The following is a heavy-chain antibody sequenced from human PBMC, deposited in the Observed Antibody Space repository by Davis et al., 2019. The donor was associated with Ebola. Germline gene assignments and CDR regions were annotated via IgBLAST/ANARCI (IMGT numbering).Heavy chain of an antibody. CDR3: ASRAARYHYYYGMDV. D-gene: IGHD6-6*01. J-gene: IGHJ6*02. V-gene: IGHV3-48*02. Sequence: GESLKISCAASGFTFSSYSMNWVRQAPGKGLEWVSYISSSSSTIYYADSVKGRFTISRDNAKNSLYLQMNSLRDEDTAVYYCASRAARYHYYYGMDVWGQGTTVTVSS. CDR1: GFTFSSYS. CDR2: ISSSSSTI.